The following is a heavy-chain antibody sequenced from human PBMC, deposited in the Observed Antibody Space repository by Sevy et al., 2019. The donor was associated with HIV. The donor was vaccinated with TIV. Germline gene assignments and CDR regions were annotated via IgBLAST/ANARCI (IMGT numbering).Heavy chain of an antibody. D-gene: IGHD6-19*01. J-gene: IGHJ3*02. CDR2: ISYDGSKK. Sequence: GGSLRLSCAASGFTFSSYGMHWVRQAPGKGLEWVAVISYDGSKKYYADSVKDRFTISRDNSKNTLYLQMNSLRAEDTAVYYCAKDLRAGIAVAGAFDIWGQGTMVTVSS. CDR3: AKDLRAGIAVAGAFDI. CDR1: GFTFSSYG. V-gene: IGHV3-30*18.